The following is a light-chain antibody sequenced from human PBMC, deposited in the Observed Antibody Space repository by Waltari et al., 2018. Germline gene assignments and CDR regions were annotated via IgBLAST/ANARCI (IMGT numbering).Light chain of an antibody. CDR1: SGLLVRTYN. CDR3: MIWYSAAWV. J-gene: IGLJ3*02. CDR2: YNSASDK. Sequence: QAVVTQPSSLSASPGASASLTCTLRSGLLVRTYNISCYQQKPGSPPRYLLRYNSASDKQQGFGFPSRFSGSKDVSANSGILLISGLQSEDEADYYCMIWYSAAWVFGGGTKLNVL. V-gene: IGLV5-45*03.